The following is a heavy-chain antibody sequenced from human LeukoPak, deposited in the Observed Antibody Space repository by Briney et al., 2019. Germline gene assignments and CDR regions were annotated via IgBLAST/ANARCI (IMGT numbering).Heavy chain of an antibody. CDR1: GYTFTGYY. D-gene: IGHD5-18*01. Sequence: ASVKVSCKASGYTFTGYYMHWVRQAPGQGLEWMGWINPNSGGTNYAQKFQGRVTMTRDTSISTAYMELSRLRSDDTAVYYCATHTAMESEPYYFDYWGQGTLVTVSS. J-gene: IGHJ4*02. CDR3: ATHTAMESEPYYFDY. V-gene: IGHV1-2*02. CDR2: INPNSGGT.